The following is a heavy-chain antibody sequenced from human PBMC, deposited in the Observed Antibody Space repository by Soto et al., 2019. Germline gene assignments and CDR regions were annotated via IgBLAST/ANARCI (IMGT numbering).Heavy chain of an antibody. CDR2: INPIFGKT. V-gene: IGHV1-69*05. J-gene: IGHJ2*01. D-gene: IGHD1-26*01. CDR1: GDIFSGYS. CDR3: ARGGSLYWYFDL. Sequence: SVKVSCKTSGDIFSGYSISWVRQAPGQGLEWMGGINPIFGKTNYSQKFHGRVTITTDTSTSTVYMELSSLRSEDTAVYYCARGGSLYWYFDLWGRGTLVTVSS.